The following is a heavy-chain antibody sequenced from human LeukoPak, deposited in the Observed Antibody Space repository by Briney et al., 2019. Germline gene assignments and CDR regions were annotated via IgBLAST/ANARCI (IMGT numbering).Heavy chain of an antibody. CDR2: IYPRDSDT. CDR1: GYSFTNSW. V-gene: IGHV5-51*01. J-gene: IGHJ3*02. D-gene: IGHD3-10*01. CDR3: ARPGSWHAFDI. Sequence: GESLKISCKASGYSFTNSWIGWVRQMPGKGLEWMGIIYPRDSDTRYSPSFQGQVTISADKSISTAYLQWSSLKASDTAMYYCARPGSWHAFDIWGQGTMVTVSS.